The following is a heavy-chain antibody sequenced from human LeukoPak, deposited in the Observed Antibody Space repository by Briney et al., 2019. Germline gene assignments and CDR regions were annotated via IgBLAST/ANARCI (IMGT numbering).Heavy chain of an antibody. V-gene: IGHV1-18*01. CDR2: ISAYNGNT. J-gene: IGHJ4*02. CDR3: ARARLEWFIAPYWDFDY. D-gene: IGHD3-3*01. Sequence: ASVKVSCKASGYTFTSYGISWVRQAPGQGLEWMGWISAYNGNTNYAQKLQGRVTMTTDTSTSTAYMELRSLRSDDTAVYYCARARLEWFIAPYWDFDYWGQGTLVTVFS. CDR1: GYTFTSYG.